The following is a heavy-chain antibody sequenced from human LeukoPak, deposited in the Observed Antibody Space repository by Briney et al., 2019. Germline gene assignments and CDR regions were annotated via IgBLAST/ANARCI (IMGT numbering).Heavy chain of an antibody. D-gene: IGHD3-3*01. J-gene: IGHJ4*02. Sequence: PSETLSLTCAVYGGSFSGYYWSWIRQPPGKGLEWIGEINHSGSTNYNPSLKSRVTISVDTSKNQFSLKLSSVTAADTAVYYCARGYDFWDDFFDYWGQGTLVTVSS. V-gene: IGHV4-34*01. CDR2: INHSGST. CDR1: GGSFSGYY. CDR3: ARGYDFWDDFFDY.